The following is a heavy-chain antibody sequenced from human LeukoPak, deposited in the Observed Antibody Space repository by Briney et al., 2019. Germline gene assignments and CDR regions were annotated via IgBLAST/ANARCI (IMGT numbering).Heavy chain of an antibody. D-gene: IGHD3-22*01. J-gene: IGHJ4*02. Sequence: SETLSLTCTVSGGSISSYDWSWIRQPPGKGLEWIGYISYSGTTNYNPSLKSRVTISVDTSKNQFSLRLSSVTAADTAVYYCARLSSRDSSDYYIDYWGQGTLVTVSS. CDR3: ARLSSRDSSDYYIDY. CDR1: GGSISSYD. V-gene: IGHV4-59*08. CDR2: ISYSGTT.